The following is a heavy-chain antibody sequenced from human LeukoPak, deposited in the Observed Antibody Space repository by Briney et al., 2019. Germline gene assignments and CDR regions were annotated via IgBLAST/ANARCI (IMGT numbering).Heavy chain of an antibody. J-gene: IGHJ4*02. CDR3: ARGPGPRIVDDY. CDR2: MYSGGST. D-gene: IGHD2/OR15-2a*01. V-gene: IGHV3-66*01. CDR1: GFTVSSNY. Sequence: PGGSLRLSCAASGFTVSSNYMSWVRQAPGKGLEWVSVMYSGGSTYYADSVKGRFTISRDNSKNTLYLQMNSLRAEDTAAYYCARGPGPRIVDDYWSQGPWSPSPQ.